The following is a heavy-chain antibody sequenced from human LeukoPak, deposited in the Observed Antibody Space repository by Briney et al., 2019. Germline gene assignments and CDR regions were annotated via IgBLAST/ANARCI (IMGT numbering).Heavy chain of an antibody. Sequence: SGPTLVNPTQTLTLTCTFSGFSLSTGGMCVSWIRQPPGKALEWLARIDWDNDKYYGTSLKTRLTISKDTSKNQVVLTMTNMDPVDTATYYCARGYYDTSAYIDYWGQGTLVTVSX. CDR1: GFSLSTGGMC. CDR2: IDWDNDK. V-gene: IGHV2-70*11. D-gene: IGHD3-22*01. J-gene: IGHJ4*02. CDR3: ARGYYDTSAYIDY.